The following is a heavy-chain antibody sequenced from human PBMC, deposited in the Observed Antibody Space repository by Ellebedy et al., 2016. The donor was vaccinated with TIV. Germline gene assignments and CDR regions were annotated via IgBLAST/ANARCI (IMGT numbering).Heavy chain of an antibody. CDR3: AKGLSSGFNYDRVGFQY. V-gene: IGHV3-23*01. J-gene: IGHJ4*02. Sequence: GGSLRLSCAASGFTFSNFAMHWVRQAPGKGLERLSVISAGGDNTYNADSVKGRFTITRDNSKNTLFLQMNRLRTEDTAVYYWAKGLSSGFNYDRVGFQYWGQGTLVTVSS. D-gene: IGHD3-22*01. CDR2: ISAGGDNT. CDR1: GFTFSNFA.